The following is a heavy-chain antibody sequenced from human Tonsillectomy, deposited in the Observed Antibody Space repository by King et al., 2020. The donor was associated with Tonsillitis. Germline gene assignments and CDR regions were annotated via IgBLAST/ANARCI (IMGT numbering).Heavy chain of an antibody. J-gene: IGHJ6*02. CDR2: IKQDGSEK. V-gene: IGHV3-7*01. CDR3: LRDRGITIYYYYGMDV. Sequence: QLVQSGGGLVQPGGSLRLSCAASGFTFSSSWMNWVRQAPVEGLEWVANIKQDGSEKKYVYSVRGRFTISRDNAKNSLSLLMNSLRGEDTAVYYCLRDRGITIYYYYGMDVWGQGTTVTVSS. D-gene: IGHD3-9*01. CDR1: GFTFSSSW.